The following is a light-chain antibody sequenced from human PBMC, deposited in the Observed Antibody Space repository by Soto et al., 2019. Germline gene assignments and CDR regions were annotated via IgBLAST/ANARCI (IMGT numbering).Light chain of an antibody. Sequence: QSVLTQPPSVSGAPGQRVTISCTGSGSNIGAGYDVHWYQHLPGTAPKLLIYTNINRPSGVPARFSASKSGTSASLAITGLQAGDEADYYCQSYDSSLSGVVFGGGTKVTVL. V-gene: IGLV1-40*01. CDR1: GSNIGAGYD. J-gene: IGLJ2*01. CDR2: TNI. CDR3: QSYDSSLSGVV.